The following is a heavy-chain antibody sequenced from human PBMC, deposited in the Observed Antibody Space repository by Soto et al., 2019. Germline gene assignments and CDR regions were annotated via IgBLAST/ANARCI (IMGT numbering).Heavy chain of an antibody. CDR1: GYTFTSYA. V-gene: IGHV1-3*01. Sequence: GASVKVSCKASGYTFTSYAMHWVRQAPGQRLEWMGWINAGNGNTKYSQKFQGRVTITRDTSASTAYMVLSRLRSEDTAVYYCARPNPASFVTPERNNWFDPWGQGTLVTVSS. CDR2: INAGNGNT. J-gene: IGHJ5*02. CDR3: ARPNPASFVTPERNNWFDP. D-gene: IGHD6-25*01.